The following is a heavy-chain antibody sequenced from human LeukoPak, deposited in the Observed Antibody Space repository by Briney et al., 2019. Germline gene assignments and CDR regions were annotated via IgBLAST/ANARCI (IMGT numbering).Heavy chain of an antibody. D-gene: IGHD7-27*01. J-gene: IGHJ4*02. CDR1: GFTFSSYG. CDR2: IWYDGSNK. CDR3: ARSGTGDFQYYFDY. Sequence: GGSLRLSCAASGFTFSSYGMHWARQAPGKGLEWVAVIWYDGSNKYYADSVKGRFTISRDNSKNTLYLQMNSLRAEDTAVYYCARSGTGDFQYYFDYWGQGTLVTVSS. V-gene: IGHV3-33*01.